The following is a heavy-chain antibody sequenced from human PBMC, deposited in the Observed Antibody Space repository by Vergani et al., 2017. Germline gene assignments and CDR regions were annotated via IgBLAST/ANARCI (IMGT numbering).Heavy chain of an antibody. D-gene: IGHD2-15*01. J-gene: IGHJ6*02. V-gene: IGHV3-48*04. CDR3: AREEVVVAATRDGQNYYYGMDV. CDR2: ISSSSSTI. Sequence: EVQLVESGGGLVQPGGSLRLSCAASGFTFSSYSMNWVRQAPGKGLEWVSYISSSSSTIYYADSVKGRFTISRDNAKNSLYLQMNSLRAEDTAVYYCAREEVVVAATRDGQNYYYGMDVWGQGTTVTVSS. CDR1: GFTFSSYS.